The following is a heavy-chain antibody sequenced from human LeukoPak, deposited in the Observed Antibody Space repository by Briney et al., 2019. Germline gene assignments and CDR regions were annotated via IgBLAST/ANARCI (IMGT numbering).Heavy chain of an antibody. D-gene: IGHD3-3*01. CDR2: VSASGGPT. Sequence: GGSLRLSCAASGFTFSSYAMSWVHQAPGKGLEWVSAVSASGGPTYYADSVKGRFTISRDNSKNTLYLQMNSLRAEDTAVYYCAKGRFRFDYWGQGILVTVSS. CDR1: GFTFSSYA. J-gene: IGHJ4*02. V-gene: IGHV3-23*01. CDR3: AKGRFRFDY.